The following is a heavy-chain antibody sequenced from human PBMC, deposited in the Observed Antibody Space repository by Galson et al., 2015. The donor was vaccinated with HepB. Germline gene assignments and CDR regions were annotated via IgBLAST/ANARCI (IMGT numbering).Heavy chain of an antibody. CDR2: IYPGDSDS. CDR3: ARQYCKSTSCYLDY. CDR1: GYSFTTFW. D-gene: IGHD2-2*01. J-gene: IGHJ4*02. V-gene: IGHV5-51*01. Sequence: QSGAEVKKPGESLKISCTGSGYSFTTFWIGWVRQMPGKGLEWMGIIYPGDSDSRYSPSFQGQVTISADRSISTAYLQWSSLKASDSALYYCARQYCKSTSCYLDYWGRGTPVTVSS.